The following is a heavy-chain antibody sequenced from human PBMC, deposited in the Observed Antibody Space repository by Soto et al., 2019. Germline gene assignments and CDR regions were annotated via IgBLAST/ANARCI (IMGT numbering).Heavy chain of an antibody. J-gene: IGHJ5*02. Sequence: PSETLSLTCTVSGGSITIGGYCWSWIRQPPGQGLEWIGYICHSGNTYYNPSLKSRVTTSLDRSKNQFSLNLSSVTAADTAVYYCPRVWFGESSWFDPWGQGTLVIVSS. CDR1: GGSITIGGYC. V-gene: IGHV4-30-2*01. CDR3: PRVWFGESSWFDP. CDR2: ICHSGNT. D-gene: IGHD3-10*01.